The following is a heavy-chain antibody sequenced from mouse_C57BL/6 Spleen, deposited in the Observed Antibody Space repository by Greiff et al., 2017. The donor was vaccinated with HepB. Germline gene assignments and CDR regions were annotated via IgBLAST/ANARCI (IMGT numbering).Heavy chain of an antibody. Sequence: VQLKQSGAELVRPGASVKLSCTASGFNIKDDYMHWVKQRPEQGLEWIGWIDPENGDTEYASKFQGKATITADTSSNTAYLQLSSLTSEDTAVYYCTITTVVAGAMDYWGQGTSVTVSS. CDR3: TITTVVAGAMDY. CDR2: IDPENGDT. CDR1: GFNIKDDY. V-gene: IGHV14-4*01. D-gene: IGHD1-1*01. J-gene: IGHJ4*01.